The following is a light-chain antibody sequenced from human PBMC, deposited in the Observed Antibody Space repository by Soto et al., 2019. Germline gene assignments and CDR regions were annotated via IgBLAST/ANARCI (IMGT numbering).Light chain of an antibody. CDR2: RSN. CDR3: AGWDDTLSGQV. Sequence: QSVLTQPPSASGTPGQRVTISCSGSSSNIGINSVSWFQHLPGTAPKLLIYRSNQRPSGVPDRFSGSKTGTSASLAISGLRPEDEADYYCAGWDDTLSGQVFGTGTKLTVL. V-gene: IGLV1-47*01. CDR1: SSNIGINS. J-gene: IGLJ1*01.